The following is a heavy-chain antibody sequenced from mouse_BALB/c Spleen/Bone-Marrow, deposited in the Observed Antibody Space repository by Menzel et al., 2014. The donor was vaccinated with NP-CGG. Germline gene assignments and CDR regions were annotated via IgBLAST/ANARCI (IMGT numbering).Heavy chain of an antibody. D-gene: IGHD2-1*01. V-gene: IGHV5-6-3*01. Sequence: EAMLAESGGGLVQPGGSLKFSCAASGFTFSSYGMSWVCQTLDKRLALDASINSNGGRTYYSDSLKGRFTISRENAKNTLSLQMSSLKSEDTAMYYCARGNYGIYVDYFDYWGQGTTLTVSS. J-gene: IGHJ2*01. CDR2: INSNGGRT. CDR3: ARGNYGIYVDYFDY. CDR1: GFTFSSYG.